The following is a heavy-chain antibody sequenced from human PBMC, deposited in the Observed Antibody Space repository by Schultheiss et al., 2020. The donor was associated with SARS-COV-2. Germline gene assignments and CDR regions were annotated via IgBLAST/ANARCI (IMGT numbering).Heavy chain of an antibody. D-gene: IGHD4-23*01. Sequence: SETLSLTCTVSGGSISSSSYYWGWIRQPPGKGLEWIGSIYYSGSTYYNPSLKSRVTISVDTSKNQFSLKLSSVTAADTAVYYCARRGGTVVTRPYYFDYWGQGTLVTVSS. CDR1: GGSISSSSYY. V-gene: IGHV4-39*01. J-gene: IGHJ4*02. CDR3: ARRGGTVVTRPYYFDY. CDR2: IYYSGST.